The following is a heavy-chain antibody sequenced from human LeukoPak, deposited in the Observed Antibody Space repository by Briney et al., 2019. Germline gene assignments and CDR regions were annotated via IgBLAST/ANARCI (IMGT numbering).Heavy chain of an antibody. D-gene: IGHD3-22*01. Sequence: GGSLRLSCAASGFTFSSYSMNWVRQAPGKGLEWVSYISSSSSTIYYADSVKGRFTISRDNSKNTLYLQMNSLRAEDTAAYYCAKWTYDSSLTDYWGQGTLVTVSS. J-gene: IGHJ4*02. CDR3: AKWTYDSSLTDY. V-gene: IGHV3-48*01. CDR2: ISSSSSTI. CDR1: GFTFSSYS.